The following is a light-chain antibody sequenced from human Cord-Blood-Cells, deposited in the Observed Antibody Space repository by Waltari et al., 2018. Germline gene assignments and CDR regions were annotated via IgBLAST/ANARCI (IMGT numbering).Light chain of an antibody. J-gene: IGLJ3*02. V-gene: IGLV2-8*01. CDR1: SSDVGGYNY. Sequence: QSALTQPPSASGSPGQSVTISCTGTSSDVGGYNYVSWYQQHPGKAPKLMIYEVSKRPYGVPERFSGSRDGNAASLAVSGLQAEDEADDYCSSYEGSNNWVFGGGTKLTVL. CDR3: SSYEGSNNWV. CDR2: EVS.